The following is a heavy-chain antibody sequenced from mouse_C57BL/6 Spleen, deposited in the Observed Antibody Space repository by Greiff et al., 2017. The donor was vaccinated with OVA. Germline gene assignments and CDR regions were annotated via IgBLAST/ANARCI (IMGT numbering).Heavy chain of an antibody. CDR3: ARPYSKRAYYFDY. J-gene: IGHJ2*01. V-gene: IGHV1-55*01. Sequence: VQLQQPGAELVKPGASVKMSCKASGYTFTSYWITWVKQRPGQGLEWIGDIYPGSGSTNYNEKFKSKATLTVDTSSSTAYMQLSSLTSEDSAVYYCARPYSKRAYYFDYWGQGTTLTVSS. D-gene: IGHD2-5*01. CDR1: GYTFTSYW. CDR2: IYPGSGST.